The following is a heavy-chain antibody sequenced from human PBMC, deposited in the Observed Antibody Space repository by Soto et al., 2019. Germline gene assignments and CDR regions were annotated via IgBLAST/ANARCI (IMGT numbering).Heavy chain of an antibody. D-gene: IGHD5-18*01. Sequence: SETLSLTCAVSGDSISSSNWWSWVRQPPGKGLEWIGKIHHSGKTNYNPSLKNRVTISLDKSKNQFSLRLSSVTAADTVVYYCAREGYNYDYDYWGQGTLVTVS. V-gene: IGHV4-4*02. J-gene: IGHJ4*02. CDR1: GDSISSSNW. CDR3: AREGYNYDYDY. CDR2: IHHSGKT.